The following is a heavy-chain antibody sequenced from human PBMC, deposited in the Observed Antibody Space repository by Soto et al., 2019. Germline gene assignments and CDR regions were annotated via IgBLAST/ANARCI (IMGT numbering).Heavy chain of an antibody. CDR3: AKDQRSYYDFWSGYSTAYFDY. V-gene: IGHV3-23*01. Sequence: GGSLRLSCAASGFTFSSYAMSWVRQAPGKGLEWVSAISGSGGSTYYADSVKGRFTISRDNSKNTLYLQMNSLRAEDTAVYYCAKDQRSYYDFWSGYSTAYFDYWGQGTLVTVSS. CDR1: GFTFSSYA. J-gene: IGHJ4*02. D-gene: IGHD3-3*01. CDR2: ISGSGGST.